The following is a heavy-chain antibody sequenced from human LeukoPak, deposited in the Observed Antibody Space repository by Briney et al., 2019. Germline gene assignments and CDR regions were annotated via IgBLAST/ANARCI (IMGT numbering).Heavy chain of an antibody. CDR2: ISDGSRDT. CDR1: GFTFSSFT. CDR3: TTRLRHHFDY. V-gene: IGHV3-23*01. Sequence: GGSLRLSCATSGFTFSSFTMNWVRQAPGKGLEWVSTISDGSRDTHYAGSVKGRFTISRDDSQNIVYLQMDSLRAEDTALYYCTTRLRHHFDYWGQGTQVTVSS. J-gene: IGHJ4*02. D-gene: IGHD5-12*01.